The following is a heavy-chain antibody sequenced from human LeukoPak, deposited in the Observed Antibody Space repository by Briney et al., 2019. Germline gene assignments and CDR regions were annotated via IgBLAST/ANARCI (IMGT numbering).Heavy chain of an antibody. D-gene: IGHD1-26*01. CDR2: ISSSSSYI. CDR3: ASEGGSYYDY. J-gene: IGHJ4*02. V-gene: IGHV3-21*01. CDR1: GFTFSSYS. Sequence: EGSLRLSCAASGFTFSSYSMNWVRQAPGKGLEWVSSISSSSSYIYYADSVKGRFTISRDIAKNSLYLQMNSLRAEDTAVYYCASEGGSYYDYWGQGTLVTVSS.